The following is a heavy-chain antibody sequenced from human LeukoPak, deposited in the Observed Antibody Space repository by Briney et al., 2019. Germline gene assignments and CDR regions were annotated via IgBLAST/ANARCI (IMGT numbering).Heavy chain of an antibody. CDR1: GVTLSSYA. D-gene: IGHD1-26*01. V-gene: IGHV3-23*01. CDR2: ISSSGSGGNT. J-gene: IGHJ4*02. Sequence: PGGSLRLSCAASGVTLSSYAMSWARQAPGKGLEWVSGISSSGSGGNTYYADSVKGRFTISRDNSKNTLYLQMNSLRAEDTAVYYCAKWSYSGSYWWVKYFDYWGQGTLVTVSS. CDR3: AKWSYSGSYWWVKYFDY.